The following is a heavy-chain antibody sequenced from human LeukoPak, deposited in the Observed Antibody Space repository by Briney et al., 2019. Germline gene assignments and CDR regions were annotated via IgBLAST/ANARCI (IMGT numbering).Heavy chain of an antibody. CDR1: GGSISSSSYY. Sequence: PSETLSLTCTVSGGSISSSSYYWGWIRQPPGKGLEWIGSIYYSGSTYYNPSLKSRVTISVDTSKNQFSLKLSSVTAADTAVYYCARRRATTTNWYFDLWGRGTLVTVSS. V-gene: IGHV4-39*01. J-gene: IGHJ2*01. CDR3: ARRRATTTNWYFDL. D-gene: IGHD4-11*01. CDR2: IYYSGST.